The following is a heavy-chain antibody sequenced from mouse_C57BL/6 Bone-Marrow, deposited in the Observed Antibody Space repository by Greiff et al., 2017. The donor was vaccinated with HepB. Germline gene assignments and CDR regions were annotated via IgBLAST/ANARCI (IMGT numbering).Heavy chain of an antibody. Sequence: QVQLQQPGAELVKPGASVKMSCKASGYTFTSYWITWVKQRPGQGLEWIGDIYPGSGSTNYNEKFKSKATLTVDTASSTAYMQLSSLTSEDSAVYYCARGSPLIRDPYFDVWGTGTTVTVSS. D-gene: IGHD1-1*01. CDR1: GYTFTSYW. CDR2: IYPGSGST. CDR3: ARGSPLIRDPYFDV. J-gene: IGHJ1*03. V-gene: IGHV1-55*01.